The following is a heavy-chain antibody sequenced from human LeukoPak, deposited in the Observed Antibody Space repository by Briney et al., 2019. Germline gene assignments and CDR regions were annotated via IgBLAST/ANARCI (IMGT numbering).Heavy chain of an antibody. D-gene: IGHD3-22*01. CDR1: GYTFPDYY. CDR2: INPNSGGT. Sequence: GASVKVSCMASGYTFPDYYMHWVRQAPGQGLEWMGWINPNSGGTNYAQKFQGRVTMTRDTSISTAYMELSRLRSDDTAVYYCARASYYYDSSGYPGYYFDYWGQGTLVTVSS. J-gene: IGHJ4*02. V-gene: IGHV1-2*02. CDR3: ARASYYYDSSGYPGYYFDY.